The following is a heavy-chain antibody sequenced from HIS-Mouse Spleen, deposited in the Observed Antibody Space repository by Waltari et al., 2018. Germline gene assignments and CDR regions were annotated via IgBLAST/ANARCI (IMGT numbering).Heavy chain of an antibody. CDR1: GFTFSSYW. V-gene: IGHV3-74*01. CDR3: ARAWELLAFDI. D-gene: IGHD1-26*01. J-gene: IGHJ3*02. CDR2: INSEGSST. Sequence: EVQLVESGGGLVQPGGSLRLSCAASGFTFSSYWMHWVRQAPGKGLVCGSLINSEGSSTSYADSVKGRFTISRDNAKNTLYLQMNSLRAEDTAVYYCARAWELLAFDIWGQGTMVTVSS.